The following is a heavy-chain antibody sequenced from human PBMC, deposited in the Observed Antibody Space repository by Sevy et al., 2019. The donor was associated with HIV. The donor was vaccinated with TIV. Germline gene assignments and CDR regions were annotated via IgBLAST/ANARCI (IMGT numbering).Heavy chain of an antibody. CDR3: ARVPESYDSTGYYLGPQYYFDY. Sequence: GGSLRLSCAASGFTFSDYYMSWNRQPPGKGLEWVSYIRSSDEAIFYADSVKGGFTNAKDKARNSLYLEMNSLRAEDTAVYYCARVPESYDSTGYYLGPQYYFDYWGQGTLVTVSS. V-gene: IGHV3-11*01. CDR2: IRSSDEAI. CDR1: GFTFSDYY. D-gene: IGHD3-22*01. J-gene: IGHJ4*02.